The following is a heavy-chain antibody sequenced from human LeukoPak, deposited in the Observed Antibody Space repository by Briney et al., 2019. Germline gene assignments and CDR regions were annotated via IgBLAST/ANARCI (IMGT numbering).Heavy chain of an antibody. Sequence: SETLSLTCTVSGYSIRRGYYWGWFRQTPGRGLEWIASISHSGSPYYNPSLKSRVTISEDLSRNVFSLTLNSVTAADAAVYYCAREGRENIAIGIDWGQGALVTVSS. CDR1: GYSIRRGYY. V-gene: IGHV4-38-2*02. D-gene: IGHD3-16*02. CDR3: AREGRENIAIGID. CDR2: ISHSGSP. J-gene: IGHJ4*02.